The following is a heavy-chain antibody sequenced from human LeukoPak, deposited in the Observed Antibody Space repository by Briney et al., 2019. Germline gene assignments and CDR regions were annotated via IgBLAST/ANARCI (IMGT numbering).Heavy chain of an antibody. Sequence: PVKVSCKASGGTFRSYALSWVRQAPGQGLEWMGGIIPLMGTSDHAQKFEGRLAISADESTSTGYMELGNLTSEDTAVYYCATHSLDHSRGYSDYWGQGTLVIVSS. CDR3: ATHSLDHSRGYSDY. V-gene: IGHV1-69*13. CDR1: GGTFRSYA. J-gene: IGHJ4*02. D-gene: IGHD4-23*01. CDR2: IIPLMGTS.